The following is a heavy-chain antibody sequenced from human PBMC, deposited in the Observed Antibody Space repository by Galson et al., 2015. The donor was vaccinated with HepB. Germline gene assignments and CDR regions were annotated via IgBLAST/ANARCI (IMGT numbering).Heavy chain of an antibody. CDR3: ARGGAYMVVAYPFDY. J-gene: IGHJ4*02. CDR2: LNSDGSST. Sequence: SLRLSCAASGFTFSSYWMHWVRQAPGKGLVWVSRLNSDGSSTSYADSVKGRFTISRDNAKNTLYLQMNSLRAEDTAVYYCARGGAYMVVAYPFDYWGQGTLVTVSS. V-gene: IGHV3-74*01. D-gene: IGHD2-2*01. CDR1: GFTFSSYW.